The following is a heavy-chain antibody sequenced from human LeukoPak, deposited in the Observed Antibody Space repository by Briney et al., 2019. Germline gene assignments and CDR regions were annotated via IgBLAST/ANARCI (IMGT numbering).Heavy chain of an antibody. CDR2: ISAYNGNT. J-gene: IGHJ6*02. Sequence: ASVKVSCKASGYTFTSYGISWVRQVPGQGLEWMGWISAYNGNTNYAQKLQGRVTMTTDTSTSTAYMGLRSLRSDDTAVYYCHVQDTAKVRAGMDVWGQGTTVTVSS. V-gene: IGHV1-18*01. CDR3: HVQDTAKVRAGMDV. D-gene: IGHD5-18*01. CDR1: GYTFTSYG.